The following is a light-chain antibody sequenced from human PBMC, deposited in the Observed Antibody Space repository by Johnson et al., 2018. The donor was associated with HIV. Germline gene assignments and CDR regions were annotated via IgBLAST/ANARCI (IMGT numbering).Light chain of an antibody. Sequence: QSVLTQPPSVSAAPGQKVTISCSGSSSNIGRNYVSWYQQLPGTATKLLIFDNNKRPSGIPDRFSASKSGTSATLGITGLQTGDEADYYCGTWDSSLSAQVFGAGTKVTVL. CDR1: SSNIGRNY. J-gene: IGLJ1*01. V-gene: IGLV1-51*01. CDR2: DNN. CDR3: GTWDSSLSAQV.